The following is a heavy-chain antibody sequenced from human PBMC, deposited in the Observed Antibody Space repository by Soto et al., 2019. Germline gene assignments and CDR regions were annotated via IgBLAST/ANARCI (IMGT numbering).Heavy chain of an antibody. Sequence: ASVKVSCKASGYTFTSYAMHWVRQAPGQRLEWMGWINAGNGNTKYSQKFQGRVTITRDTSASTAYMELSSLRSEDTAVYYCASPGVGQLGGDHFDYWGQGTLVTVSS. CDR3: ASPGVGQLGGDHFDY. CDR2: INAGNGNT. D-gene: IGHD2-21*02. V-gene: IGHV1-3*01. J-gene: IGHJ4*02. CDR1: GYTFTSYA.